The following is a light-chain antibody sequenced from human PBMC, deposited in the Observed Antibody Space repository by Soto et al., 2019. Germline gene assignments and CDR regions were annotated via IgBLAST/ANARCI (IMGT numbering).Light chain of an antibody. CDR2: GAS. Sequence: TQSLYPACRSPLSCRASQRVSSSYLAWYQQKPGQAPRLLIYGASSRATGIPDRFSGSGSGTDFTLTISRLEPEDFAVYYCQQYGSSLWTFGRGSKVDVK. J-gene: IGKJ1*01. V-gene: IGKV3-20*01. CDR3: QQYGSSLWT. CDR1: QRVSSSY.